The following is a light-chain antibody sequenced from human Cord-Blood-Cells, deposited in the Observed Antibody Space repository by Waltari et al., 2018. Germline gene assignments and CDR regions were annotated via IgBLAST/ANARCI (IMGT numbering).Light chain of an antibody. V-gene: IGKV1-39*01. CDR3: QQSYSTPFT. CDR1: QNISSY. J-gene: IGKJ3*01. Sequence: DIQMTQSPSSLSASVGYTVTITCRASQNISSYLNWYQPKPGKAPKLLIYAASSLQSGFPSRFSGSGSGTDFTLTISSLQPEDFATYYCQQSYSTPFTFGPGTKVDIK. CDR2: AAS.